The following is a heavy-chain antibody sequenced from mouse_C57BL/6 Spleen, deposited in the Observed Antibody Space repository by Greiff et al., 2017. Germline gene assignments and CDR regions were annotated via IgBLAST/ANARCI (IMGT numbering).Heavy chain of an antibody. Sequence: EVMLVESGGGIVKPGGSLKLSCAASGFTFSDYGMHWVRQAPEKGLEWVAYISSGNSTIYYADTVEGRFTIARDNAKNTLFLQMTSLRAEDTAMYYCARRTGRGYWYFDVWGTGTTVTVSS. D-gene: IGHD4-1*01. CDR1: GFTFSDYG. CDR3: ARRTGRGYWYFDV. J-gene: IGHJ1*03. CDR2: ISSGNSTI. V-gene: IGHV5-17*01.